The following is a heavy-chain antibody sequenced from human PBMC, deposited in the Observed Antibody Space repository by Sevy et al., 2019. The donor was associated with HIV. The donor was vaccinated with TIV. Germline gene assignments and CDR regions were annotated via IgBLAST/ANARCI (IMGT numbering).Heavy chain of an antibody. D-gene: IGHD4-17*01. Sequence: ASVKVSCKASGYTFSDYYIHWVRQAPGQGLEWMAWINPNDGVTHYAQRFQGGVTLTRDTSVSTAYMELRGLRYDDTAIYYCARLTTRPTSDLYGMDVWGQGTPATVSS. CDR2: INPNDGVT. CDR3: ARLTTRPTSDLYGMDV. V-gene: IGHV1-2*02. CDR1: GYTFSDYY. J-gene: IGHJ6*02.